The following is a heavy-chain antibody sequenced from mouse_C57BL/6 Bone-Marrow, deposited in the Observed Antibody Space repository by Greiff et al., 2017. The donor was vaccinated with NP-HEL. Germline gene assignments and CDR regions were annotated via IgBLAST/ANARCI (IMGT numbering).Heavy chain of an antibody. V-gene: IGHV2-9*01. CDR1: GFSLTSSG. CDR3: AKEGEGPDYGSSPNWYFDV. D-gene: IGHD1-1*01. J-gene: IGHJ1*03. Sequence: VQLQESGPDLVAPSQSLSITCTVSGFSLTSSGVDWVRQPPGKGLEWLGVIWGGGSTNYNSALMSRLSISKDNSKSQVFLKMNSLQTDDTAMYYCAKEGEGPDYGSSPNWYFDVWGTGTTVTVSS. CDR2: IWGGGST.